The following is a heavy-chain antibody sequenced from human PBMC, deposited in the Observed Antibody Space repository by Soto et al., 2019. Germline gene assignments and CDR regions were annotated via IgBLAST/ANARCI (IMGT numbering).Heavy chain of an antibody. CDR3: ARESLLWFGELDY. Sequence: QVQLVQSGAEVKKPGASVKVSCEASGYTFTSYATHWVRQAPGQRLEWMGWINAGNGNTKYSQKFQGRITITRDTSASTAYMELSSLRSADTAVYYCARESLLWFGELDYWGQGTLVTVSS. V-gene: IGHV1-3*01. CDR1: GYTFTSYA. CDR2: INAGNGNT. D-gene: IGHD3-10*01. J-gene: IGHJ4*02.